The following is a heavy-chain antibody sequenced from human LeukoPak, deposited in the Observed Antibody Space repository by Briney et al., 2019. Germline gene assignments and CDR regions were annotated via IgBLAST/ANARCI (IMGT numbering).Heavy chain of an antibody. D-gene: IGHD6-6*01. CDR2: ISSSSSYI. J-gene: IGHJ5*02. V-gene: IGHV3-21*01. Sequence: GGSLRLSCAASGFTFSSYSMNWVRQAPGKGLEWVSSISSSSSYIYYADSVKGRFTISRDNAKNSLYLQMKSLRAEDTAVYYCARGIAALGFDPWGQGTLVTVSS. CDR1: GFTFSSYS. CDR3: ARGIAALGFDP.